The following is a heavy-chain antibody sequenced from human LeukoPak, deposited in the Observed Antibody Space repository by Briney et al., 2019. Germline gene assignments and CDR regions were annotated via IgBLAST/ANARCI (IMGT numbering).Heavy chain of an antibody. CDR1: GYTFTSYY. Sequence: ASVKVSCKASGYTFTSYYMHWVRQAPGQGLEWMGIINPSGGSTSYAQKFQGRVTMTRDMSTSTVYMELSSLRSEDTAVYYCARGRIAAATTYYFDYWGQGTLVTVSS. V-gene: IGHV1-46*01. CDR2: INPSGGST. J-gene: IGHJ4*02. D-gene: IGHD6-13*01. CDR3: ARGRIAAATTYYFDY.